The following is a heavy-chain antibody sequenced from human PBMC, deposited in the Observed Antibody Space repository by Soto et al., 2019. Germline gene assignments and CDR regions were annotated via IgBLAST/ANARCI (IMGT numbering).Heavy chain of an antibody. CDR2: IHYRGST. Sequence: AAETPSHTCTVSVVSTSSYYRSWIRQPPGKGLEWIGYIHYRGSTKYNPSLKSRVSISVDTSKSQFSLKLSPVTAADTAGYYCAMTXSLPCFGELLLYYNYYYGMDVWGQGPTVTVSS. CDR1: VVSTSSYY. V-gene: IGHV4-59*01. J-gene: IGHJ6*02. CDR3: AMTXSLPCFGELLLYYNYYYGMDV. D-gene: IGHD3-10*01.